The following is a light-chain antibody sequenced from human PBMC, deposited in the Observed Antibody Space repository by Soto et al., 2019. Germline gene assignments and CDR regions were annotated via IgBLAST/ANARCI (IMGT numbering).Light chain of an antibody. Sequence: DIVMTQSPDSLAVSLGERATINCKSSQSVLYNSNNKNYLAWYQQKPGQPPKLLISWASTREFGVPDRFSGSWSGTDFTLTISSLQAEDVAVYYCQQYHTSWTFGQGTKVEIK. J-gene: IGKJ1*01. CDR1: QSVLYNSNNKNY. CDR3: QQYHTSWT. V-gene: IGKV4-1*01. CDR2: WAS.